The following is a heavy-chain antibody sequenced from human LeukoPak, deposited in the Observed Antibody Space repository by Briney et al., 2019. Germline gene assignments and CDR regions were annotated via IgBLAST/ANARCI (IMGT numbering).Heavy chain of an antibody. J-gene: IGHJ5*02. Sequence: SETLSLTCAVYGGSFSGYYWSWIRQPPGKGLEWIGEINHSGSTNYNPSLKSRVTISVDTSKNQFSLKLSSVTAADTAVYYCASGKGYCSSTSCYNWFDPWGQGTLVTVSS. V-gene: IGHV4-34*01. CDR2: INHSGST. CDR3: ASGKGYCSSTSCYNWFDP. D-gene: IGHD2-2*01. CDR1: GGSFSGYY.